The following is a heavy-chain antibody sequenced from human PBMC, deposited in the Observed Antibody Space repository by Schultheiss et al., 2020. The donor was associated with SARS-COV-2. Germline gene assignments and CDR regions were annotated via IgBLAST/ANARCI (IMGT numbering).Heavy chain of an antibody. J-gene: IGHJ3*02. Sequence: GGSLRLSCAASGFTFSSYAMNWVRQAPGKGLEWVSYISSSGSTIYYADSVKGRFTISRDNAKNSLYLQMNSLRAEDTAVYYCAREMATIFGVGPDAFDIWGQGTMVTVSS. D-gene: IGHD3-3*01. CDR2: ISSSGSTI. CDR3: AREMATIFGVGPDAFDI. V-gene: IGHV3-48*01. CDR1: GFTFSSYA.